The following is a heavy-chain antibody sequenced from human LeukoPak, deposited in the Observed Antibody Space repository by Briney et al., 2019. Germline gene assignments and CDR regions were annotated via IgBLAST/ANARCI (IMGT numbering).Heavy chain of an antibody. D-gene: IGHD4-23*01. CDR2: ISFSGANS. Sequence: PGGSLRLSCAASGFTFSDSAMTWVRQAPGKGLDWVSLISFSGANSYYADSVKGRFTISRDNSKDTLFLQMNSLRAEDTAVYYCAKGGGWLYYFDYWGQGTLVTVSS. CDR1: GFTFSDSA. CDR3: AKGGGWLYYFDY. J-gene: IGHJ4*02. V-gene: IGHV3-23*01.